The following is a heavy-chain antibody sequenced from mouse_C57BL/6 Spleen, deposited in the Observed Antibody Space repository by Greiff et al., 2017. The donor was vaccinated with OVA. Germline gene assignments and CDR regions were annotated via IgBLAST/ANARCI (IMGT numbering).Heavy chain of an antibody. D-gene: IGHD2-5*01. CDR3: ARVGYSNPFDD. V-gene: IGHV5-4*01. Sequence: EVQLVESGGGLVKPGGSLKLSCAASGFTFSSYAMPWVRQTPEKRLEWVATISDGGSYTYYPDNVKGRFPISRDNAKNNLYLQMSHLKSEDTAMYYCARVGYSNPFDDWGQGTTLTVSS. CDR2: ISDGGSYT. J-gene: IGHJ2*01. CDR1: GFTFSSYA.